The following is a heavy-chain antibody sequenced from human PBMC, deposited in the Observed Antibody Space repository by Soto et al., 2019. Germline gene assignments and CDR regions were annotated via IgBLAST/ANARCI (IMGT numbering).Heavy chain of an antibody. V-gene: IGHV3-13*05. CDR1: GFTFSSYD. CDR2: IGTAGDP. CDR3: ARGRSSSSFLDYYGMDV. D-gene: IGHD6-6*01. Sequence: GGSLRLSCAASGFTFSSYDMHWVRQATGKGLEWVSAIGTAGDPYYPGSVKGRFTISRENAKNSLYLQMNSLRAGDTAVYYCARGRSSSSFLDYYGMDVWGQGTTVTVSS. J-gene: IGHJ6*02.